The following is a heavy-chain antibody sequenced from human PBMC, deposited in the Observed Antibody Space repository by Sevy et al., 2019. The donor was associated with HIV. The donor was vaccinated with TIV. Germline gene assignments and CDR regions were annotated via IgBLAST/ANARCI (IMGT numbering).Heavy chain of an antibody. Sequence: GGSLRLSCAASGFIFNTYAMNWVRQAPGKGLEWVSNISSNSNTIYYADSVKGRFTISRDNAKNSLYLQMNSLRDEDKDVYYCARYCSSNTCYLYIDVWGKGTTVTVSS. CDR2: ISSNSNTI. J-gene: IGHJ6*03. V-gene: IGHV3-48*02. CDR1: GFIFNTYA. D-gene: IGHD2-2*01. CDR3: ARYCSSNTCYLYIDV.